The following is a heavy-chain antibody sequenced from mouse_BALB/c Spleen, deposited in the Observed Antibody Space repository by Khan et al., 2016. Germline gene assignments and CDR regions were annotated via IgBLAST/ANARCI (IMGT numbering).Heavy chain of an antibody. CDR1: GYSITSDYA. J-gene: IGHJ4*01. CDR2: ISYSGST. Sequence: VQLKESGPGLVKPSQSLSLTCTVTGYSITSDYAWNWILQFPGNKLEWMGYISYSGSTRYYPSLKSRISITRDTSKNQFFLQLNSVTTENTATYYCARTPTAYYTMDYWGQGTSVTVSS. V-gene: IGHV3-2*02. CDR3: ARTPTAYYTMDY. D-gene: IGHD1-2*01.